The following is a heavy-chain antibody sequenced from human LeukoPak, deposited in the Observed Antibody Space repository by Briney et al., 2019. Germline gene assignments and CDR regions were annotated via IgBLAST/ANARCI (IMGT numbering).Heavy chain of an antibody. CDR3: AKGTVTYYYMDV. J-gene: IGHJ6*03. V-gene: IGHV3-33*06. D-gene: IGHD4-11*01. CDR1: GFTFSSYG. CDR2: IWYDGSNK. Sequence: GGSLRLSCAVSGFTFSSYGMHWVRQAPGNGLEWVAVIWYDGSNKYYADSVKGRFTISRDNSKNTLYLQMNSLRAEETAVYYCAKGTVTYYYMDVWGKGTTVTVSS.